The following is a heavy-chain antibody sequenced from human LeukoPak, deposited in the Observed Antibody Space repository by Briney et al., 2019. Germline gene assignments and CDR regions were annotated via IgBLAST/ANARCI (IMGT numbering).Heavy chain of an antibody. D-gene: IGHD2-21*02. Sequence: GGSLRLSCAASGFTFSSYWMSWVRQAPGKGLEWVAHIKQDGSEKYYVDSVKGRFTISRDNAKNSLYLQMNSLRAEDTAVYYCARDPSYCGGDCYLDYWGQGTLVTVSS. CDR1: GFTFSSYW. CDR3: ARDPSYCGGDCYLDY. J-gene: IGHJ4*02. CDR2: IKQDGSEK. V-gene: IGHV3-7*01.